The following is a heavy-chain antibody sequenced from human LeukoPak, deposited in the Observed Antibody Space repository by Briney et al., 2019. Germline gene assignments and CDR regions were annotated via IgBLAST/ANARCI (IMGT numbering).Heavy chain of an antibody. CDR3: AREDYDILTGYSNFDY. V-gene: IGHV4-38-2*02. CDR1: GYSISSGYY. D-gene: IGHD3-9*01. CDR2: IYHSGST. Sequence: SETLSLTCAVSGYSISSGYYWGWIRQPPGKGLEWIGSIYHSGSTYYNPSLKSRVTISVDTSKNQFSLKLSSVTAADTAVYYCAREDYDILTGYSNFDYWGQGTLVIVSS. J-gene: IGHJ4*02.